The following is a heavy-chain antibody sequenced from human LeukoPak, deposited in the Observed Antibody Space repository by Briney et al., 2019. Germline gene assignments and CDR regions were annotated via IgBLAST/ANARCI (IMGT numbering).Heavy chain of an antibody. Sequence: SVKVSCKASGGTFSSYAISWVRQAPGQGLEWMGGIIPIFGTANYAQKFQGRVTITTDESTSTAYMELSSLRSEDTAVYYCATVILYSSSFDYWGQGTLVTVSS. CDR3: ATVILYSSSFDY. CDR1: GGTFSSYA. CDR2: IIPIFGTA. J-gene: IGHJ4*02. V-gene: IGHV1-69*05. D-gene: IGHD6-13*01.